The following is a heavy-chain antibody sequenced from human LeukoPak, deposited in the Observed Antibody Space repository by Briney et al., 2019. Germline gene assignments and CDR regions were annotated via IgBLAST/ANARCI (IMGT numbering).Heavy chain of an antibody. J-gene: IGHJ6*02. CDR3: ARDWPIFGVVIVNYYYYYGMDV. CDR2: ISAYNGNT. D-gene: IGHD3-3*01. CDR1: GYTFTSYG. Sequence: ASVKVSCKASGYTFTSYGISWVRQALGQGLGWMGWISAYNGNTNYAQKLQGGVTMTTDTSTSTAYMELRSLRSDDTAVYYCARDWPIFGVVIVNYYYYYGMDVWGQGTTVTVSS. V-gene: IGHV1-18*01.